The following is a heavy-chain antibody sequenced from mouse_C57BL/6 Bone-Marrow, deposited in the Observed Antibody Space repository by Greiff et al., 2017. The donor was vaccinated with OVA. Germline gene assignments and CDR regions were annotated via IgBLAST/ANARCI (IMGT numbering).Heavy chain of an antibody. D-gene: IGHD1-1*01. CDR3: ARSLPNGSTNYFDF. V-gene: IGHV14-3*01. CDR1: GFNIKNTY. J-gene: IGHJ2*01. Sequence: EVKLMESVAELVRPGASVKLSCTASGFNIKNTYMHWVKQSPEQGLEWIGRIDPANGNTKYAPNFQGKGTITADTSSNTAYLQLSILKPEDTATSYCARSLPNGSTNYFDFWGKGTTLTVSS. CDR2: IDPANGNT.